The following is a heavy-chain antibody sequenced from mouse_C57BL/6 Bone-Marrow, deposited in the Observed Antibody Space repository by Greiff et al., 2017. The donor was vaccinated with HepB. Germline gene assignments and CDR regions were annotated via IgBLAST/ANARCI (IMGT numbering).Heavy chain of an antibody. Sequence: EVKLMESGGGLVKPGGSLKLSCAASGFTFSDYRMHWVRQAPEKGLEWVAYISSGSSTIYYADTVKGRFTISRDNAKNTLFLQMTSLRSEDTAMYYCARSWHFDYWGQGTTLTVSS. CDR3: ARSWHFDY. V-gene: IGHV5-17*01. J-gene: IGHJ2*01. CDR1: GFTFSDYR. CDR2: ISSGSSTI.